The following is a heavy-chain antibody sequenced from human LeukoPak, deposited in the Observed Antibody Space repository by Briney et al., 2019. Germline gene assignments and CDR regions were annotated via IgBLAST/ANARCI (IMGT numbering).Heavy chain of an antibody. J-gene: IGHJ1*01. V-gene: IGHV3-23*01. D-gene: IGHD3-3*01. CDR3: AKQSPYGVRFGVDAD. CDR2: INTNSGSI. Sequence: GGSLRLSCTASGFTFSRYSMNWVRQAPGQGPEWLSAINTNSGSIYYTDSAKGRFTTSRDNSRITLYLQMNDLRPEDTAVYSCAKQSPYGVRFGVDADWGRGTLVTVSS. CDR1: GFTFSRYS.